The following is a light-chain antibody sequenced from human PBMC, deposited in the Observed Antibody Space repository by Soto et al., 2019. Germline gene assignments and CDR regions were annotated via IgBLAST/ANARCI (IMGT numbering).Light chain of an antibody. Sequence: SYELTQPPSVSVAPGKTARITCGGNNTGSKSVHWYQQKPGQAPVLVIYYDSDRPSGIPERFSGSNSGNTATLTISRVEAGDEADYYCQVWDSSSDPRGVFGTGAKLTVL. CDR1: NTGSKS. V-gene: IGLV3-21*04. CDR2: YDS. CDR3: QVWDSSSDPRGV. J-gene: IGLJ1*01.